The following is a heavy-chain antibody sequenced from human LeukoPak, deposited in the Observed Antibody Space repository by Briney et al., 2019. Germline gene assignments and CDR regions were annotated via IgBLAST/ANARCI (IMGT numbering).Heavy chain of an antibody. V-gene: IGHV4-38-2*01. J-gene: IGHJ5*02. D-gene: IGHD4-11*01. Sequence: SETLSLTCALSGYSISSGYYWGWIRQPPGKGLEWIGSFYHSGNSYYNPSLKSRVSISVDTSKNQFSLNLSSVTAADTALYYCARHDFYSNYPHNWFDPWGPGTLVTVS. CDR1: GYSISSGYY. CDR3: ARHDFYSNYPHNWFDP. CDR2: FYHSGNS.